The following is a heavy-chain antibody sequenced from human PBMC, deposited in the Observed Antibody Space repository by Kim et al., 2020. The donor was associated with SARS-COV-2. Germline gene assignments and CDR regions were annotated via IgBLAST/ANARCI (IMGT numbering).Heavy chain of an antibody. CDR2: T. Sequence: TNPNPSLKSRGTISVDTAKNQFSLKLSSVTAADTAVYYCARGQKSSDLDYWGQGTLVTVSS. CDR3: ARGQKSSDLDY. V-gene: IGHV4-59*09. J-gene: IGHJ4*02. D-gene: IGHD3-22*01.